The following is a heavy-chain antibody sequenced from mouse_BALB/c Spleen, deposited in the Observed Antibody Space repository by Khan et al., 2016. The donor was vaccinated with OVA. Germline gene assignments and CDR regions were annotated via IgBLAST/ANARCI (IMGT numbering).Heavy chain of an antibody. J-gene: IGHJ4*01. CDR3: ARVGYNGTMDC. Sequence: QIQLVQSGPELKKPGETVKISCKASGYTFTNYGMNWVKQAPGKGLKWMGWINTYTGEPTYADDFKGRIAFSLETSASTAYLQLNNLTTEDSATYFCARVGYNGTMDCWGRGTAVTVAA. CDR2: INTYTGEP. D-gene: IGHD2-14*01. CDR1: GYTFTNYG. V-gene: IGHV9-3-1*01.